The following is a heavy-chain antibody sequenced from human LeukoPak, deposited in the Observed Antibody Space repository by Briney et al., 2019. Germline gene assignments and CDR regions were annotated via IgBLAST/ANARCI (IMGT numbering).Heavy chain of an antibody. CDR3: ARRGEYPTSITGSLYYYYYYGMDV. CDR2: ISSSSSYI. Sequence: PGGSLRLSCAASGFTFSSYSMNWVRQAPGKGLEWVSSISSSSSYIYYADSVKGRFTISRDNAKNSLYLQMNSLRAEDTAVYYCARRGEYPTSITGSLYYYYYYGMDVWGQGTTVTVSS. CDR1: GFTFSSYS. V-gene: IGHV3-21*01. D-gene: IGHD1-20*01. J-gene: IGHJ6*02.